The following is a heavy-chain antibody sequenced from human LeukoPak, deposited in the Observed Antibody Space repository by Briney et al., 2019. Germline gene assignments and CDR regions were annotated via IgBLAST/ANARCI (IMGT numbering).Heavy chain of an antibody. CDR2: INHSGST. D-gene: IGHD5-18*01. CDR3: AREAIGYSYAIKVVYFDY. J-gene: IGHJ4*02. Sequence: PSETLSLTGAVYGGSFSGYYWSWIRQPPGKGLEWIGEINHSGSTNYNPSPKSRVTISVGTSKNQFSLKLSSVTAADTAVYYCAREAIGYSYAIKVVYFDYWGQGTLVTVSS. V-gene: IGHV4-34*01. CDR1: GGSFSGYY.